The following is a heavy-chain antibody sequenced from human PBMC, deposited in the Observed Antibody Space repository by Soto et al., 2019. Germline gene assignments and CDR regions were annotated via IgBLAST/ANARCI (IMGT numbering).Heavy chain of an antibody. CDR1: GGSISSYY. V-gene: IGHV4-59*12. J-gene: IGHJ5*02. CDR3: ARGLPRSVLSTSLTTAYYFAP. CDR2: IYYSGST. D-gene: IGHD1-26*01. Sequence: SETLSLTCTVSGGSISSYYWSWIRQPPGKGLEWIGYIYYSGSTNYNPSLKSRVTISVDTSKNQFSLKMNSVTAADTGVYFCARGLPRSVLSTSLTTAYYFAPWGQGPPVTVSS.